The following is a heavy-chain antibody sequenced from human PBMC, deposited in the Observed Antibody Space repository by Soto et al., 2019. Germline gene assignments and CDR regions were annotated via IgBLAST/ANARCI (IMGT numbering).Heavy chain of an antibody. Sequence: QVQLQQSGPGLVKPSQTLSLTCAISGDSVSSNSAAWNWIRQSPSRGLEWLGRTYYRSKWYNDYAVSVKSRITIHPDTSKNQFSLQLNSVTPEDTAVYYCARGDSSSPNGYYYSGMDVWGQGTTVTVSS. J-gene: IGHJ6*02. CDR2: TYYRSKWYN. D-gene: IGHD6-6*01. CDR1: GDSVSSNSAA. V-gene: IGHV6-1*01. CDR3: ARGDSSSPNGYYYSGMDV.